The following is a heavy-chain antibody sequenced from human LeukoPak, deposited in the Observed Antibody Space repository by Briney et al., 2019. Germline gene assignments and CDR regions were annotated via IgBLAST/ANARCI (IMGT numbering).Heavy chain of an antibody. CDR3: ARGRHYDFWSGPRPGYYMDV. CDR2: IIPIFGTA. J-gene: IGHJ6*03. V-gene: IGHV1-69*05. CDR1: GGTFSSYA. Sequence: SVKVSCKASGGTFSSYAISWVRQAPGQGLEWMGGIIPIFGTANYAQKFQGRVMITTDESTSTAYMELSSLRSEDTAAYYCARGRHYDFWSGPRPGYYMDVWGKGTTVTVSS. D-gene: IGHD3-3*01.